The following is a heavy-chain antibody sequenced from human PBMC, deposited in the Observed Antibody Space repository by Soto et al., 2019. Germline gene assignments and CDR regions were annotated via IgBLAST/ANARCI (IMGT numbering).Heavy chain of an antibody. V-gene: IGHV1-46*01. J-gene: IGHJ6*02. CDR2: INPSGGST. CDR3: ARDQIAARNYYYYYGMDV. CDR1: GYTFTSYY. Sequence: ASVKVSCKASGYTFTSYYMHWVRQAPGQGLEWMGIINPSGGSTSYAQKFQGRVTMTRDTSTSTVYMELSSLRSEDTAVYCCARDQIAARNYYYYYGMDVWGQGTTVTVSS. D-gene: IGHD6-6*01.